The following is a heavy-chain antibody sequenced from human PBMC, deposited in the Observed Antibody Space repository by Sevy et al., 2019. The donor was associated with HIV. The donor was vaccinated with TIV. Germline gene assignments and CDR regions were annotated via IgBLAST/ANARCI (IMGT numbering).Heavy chain of an antibody. CDR1: GFTFSSYW. J-gene: IGHJ6*02. CDR3: PSAGIVVVVAARKERYGLDV. Sequence: GGSLRLSCAASGFTFSSYWMSWVRQAPGKGLEWVANIKQDGSEKYYVDSVKGRFTISRDNAKNSLYLQMNSLRAEDTAVYYCPSAGIVVVVAARKERYGLDVWGQGTTVTVSS. V-gene: IGHV3-7*01. CDR2: IKQDGSEK. D-gene: IGHD2-15*01.